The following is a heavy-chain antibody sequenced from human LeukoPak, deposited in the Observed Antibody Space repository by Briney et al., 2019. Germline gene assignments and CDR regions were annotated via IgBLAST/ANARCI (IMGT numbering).Heavy chain of an antibody. V-gene: IGHV6-1*01. CDR3: ARARVDDILTGYRSPFDY. D-gene: IGHD3-9*01. CDR1: GDSVSSNSAA. J-gene: IGHJ4*02. Sequence: SQTLSLTCAISGDSVSSNSAAWNWIRQSPSRGLEWLGRTYYRSKWYNDYAVSVKSRISINPDTSKNQFSLQLTSVTPEDTAVYYCARARVDDILTGYRSPFDYWGQGTLVTVSS. CDR2: TYYRSKWYN.